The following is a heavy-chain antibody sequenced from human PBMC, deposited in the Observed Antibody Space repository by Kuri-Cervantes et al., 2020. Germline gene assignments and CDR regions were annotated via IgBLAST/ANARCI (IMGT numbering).Heavy chain of an antibody. J-gene: IGHJ4*02. CDR1: GFTVSSNY. Sequence: LSLTCAASGFTVSSNYMNWVRQTPGKGLEWVSVIYSGGTTYYADSVKGRFTISRDNSKNTLYPQMNSLRAEDTAVYYCARGGFFDYWGQGTLVTVSS. CDR3: ARGGFFDY. V-gene: IGHV3-53*03. CDR2: IYSGGTT. D-gene: IGHD3-16*01.